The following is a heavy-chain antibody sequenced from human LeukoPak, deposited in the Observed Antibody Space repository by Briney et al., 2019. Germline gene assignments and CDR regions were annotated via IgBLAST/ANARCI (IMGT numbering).Heavy chain of an antibody. CDR1: GGSISSGGYY. CDR2: IYYSGST. V-gene: IGHV4-31*03. CDR3: ARVVVAASPILDY. D-gene: IGHD2-15*01. J-gene: IGHJ4*02. Sequence: TSETLSRTCTVSGGSISSGGYYWSWIRQHPGKGLEWIGYIYYSGSTYYNPSLKSRVTISVDTSKNQFSLKLSSVTAADTAVYYCARVVVAASPILDYWGQGTLVTVSS.